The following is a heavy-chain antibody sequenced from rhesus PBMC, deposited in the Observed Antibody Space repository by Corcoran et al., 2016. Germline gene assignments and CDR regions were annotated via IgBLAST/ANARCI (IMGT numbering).Heavy chain of an antibody. CDR1: GGSISDSYR. CDR3: ARIYSSGPDY. J-gene: IGHJ4*01. V-gene: IGHV4S10*01. Sequence: QVQLQESGPGVVKPSETLPLTCAVSGGSISDSYRWSWIRQPPGKGLEWIGYIYGSSTSTNYNPSLQSRVTISKDTSKNQFSLKLSSVTAADTAVYYCARIYSSGPDYWGQGVLVTVSS. CDR2: IYGSSTST. D-gene: IGHD6-31*01.